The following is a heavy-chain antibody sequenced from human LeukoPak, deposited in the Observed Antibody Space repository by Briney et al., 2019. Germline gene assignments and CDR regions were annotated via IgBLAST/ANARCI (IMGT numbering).Heavy chain of an antibody. D-gene: IGHD2-2*02. J-gene: IGHJ4*02. CDR3: AKDPGWLSSVVVPAAINYFDY. Sequence: PGGSLRLSCAASGFTFSSYGMHWVRQAPGKGLEWVAFIRYDGSNKYYADSVKGRFTISRDNSKNTLYLQMNSLRAEDTAVYYCAKDPGWLSSVVVPAAINYFDYWGQGTLVTVSS. V-gene: IGHV3-30*02. CDR2: IRYDGSNK. CDR1: GFTFSSYG.